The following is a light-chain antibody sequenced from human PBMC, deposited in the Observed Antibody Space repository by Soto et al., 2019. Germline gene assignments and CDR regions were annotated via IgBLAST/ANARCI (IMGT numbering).Light chain of an antibody. CDR1: QVMSTY. CDR3: QQLHSYPIT. CDR2: GAS. J-gene: IGKJ5*01. V-gene: IGKV1-9*01. Sequence: DIQLTQSPSFLSASVGDIVTISCRASQVMSTYVAWYQQKPGKAPKLLIYGASTLQSVFPSSFSGSESGAEFTLTLSSLQPEHFATYYWQQLHSYPITFGQGTRLEI.